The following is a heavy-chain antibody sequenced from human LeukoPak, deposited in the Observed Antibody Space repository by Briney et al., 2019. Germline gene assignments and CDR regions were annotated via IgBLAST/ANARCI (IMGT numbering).Heavy chain of an antibody. CDR3: ARTFLSGDCYKVGDFDY. J-gene: IGHJ4*02. CDR2: IYSSGST. D-gene: IGHD2-21*01. CDR1: GFTVSSNY. Sequence: GGSLRLSCAASGFTVSSNYMSWVRQAPGKGLEWVSLIYSSGSTYYADSVKGRFTISRDHSKNTLYLQMNSLTAEDTAVYYCARTFLSGDCYKVGDFDYWGQGTLVTVSS. V-gene: IGHV3-53*01.